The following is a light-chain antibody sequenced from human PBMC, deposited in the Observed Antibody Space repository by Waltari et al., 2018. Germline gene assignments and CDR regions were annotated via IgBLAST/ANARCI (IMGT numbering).Light chain of an antibody. CDR3: SAWDSSLRAHV. CDR2: RNN. V-gene: IGLV10-54*04. J-gene: IGLJ1*01. CDR1: SNNVGNQG. Sequence: QAGLTQPPSVSKGLRQTATLTCPGDSNNVGNQGAAWLQQHQGHPPKLLSYRNNNRPSGISERFSASRSGNTASLTITGLQPEDEADYYCSAWDSSLRAHVFGTGTKVTVL.